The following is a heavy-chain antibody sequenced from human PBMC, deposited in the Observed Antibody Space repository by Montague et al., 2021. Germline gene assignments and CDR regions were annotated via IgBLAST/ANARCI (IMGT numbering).Heavy chain of an antibody. J-gene: IGHJ5*02. CDR2: MFYGGAT. Sequence: SETLSLICTVSSGSIFHAHWSWVRQPPGKGLEWLGSMFYGGATSNNPSLKSRVTMSIDTSTNQFSLKLSFVTAADTAVYYCAEQDYFVSGTSYRGFDPWGQGILVTVSS. CDR1: SGSIFHAH. D-gene: IGHD3-10*01. CDR3: AEQDYFVSGTSYRGFDP. V-gene: IGHV4-59*08.